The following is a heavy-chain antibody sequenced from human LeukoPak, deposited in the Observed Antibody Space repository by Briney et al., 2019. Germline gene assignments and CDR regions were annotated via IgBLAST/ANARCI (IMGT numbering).Heavy chain of an antibody. V-gene: IGHV3-23*01. CDR2: ISGSGGST. D-gene: IGHD6-19*01. CDR3: ARASGWYYYYYMDV. CDR1: GFTFSSYA. J-gene: IGHJ6*03. Sequence: GGSLRLSCAASGFTFSSYAMSWVRQAPGKGLEWVSAISGSGGSTYYADSVKGRFTISRDNSKNTLYLQMNSLRAEETAVYYCARASGWYYYYYMDVWGKGTTVTVSS.